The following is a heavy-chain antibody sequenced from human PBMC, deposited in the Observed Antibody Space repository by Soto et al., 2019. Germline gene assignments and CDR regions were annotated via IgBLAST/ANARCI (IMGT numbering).Heavy chain of an antibody. Sequence: QVELVQSGAEVKKPGASVKVSCKASGYTFTGYHMHWVRQAPGQGLEWMGWINPNSGVTIYAQKFQGRVIMTRETPITTAYMELSRLTPDDTAVYYCARRLGLLLTPIPGYWGQGTLVTVSS. J-gene: IGHJ4*02. CDR3: ARRLGLLLTPIPGY. CDR2: INPNSGVT. CDR1: GYTFTGYH. D-gene: IGHD2-21*02. V-gene: IGHV1-2*02.